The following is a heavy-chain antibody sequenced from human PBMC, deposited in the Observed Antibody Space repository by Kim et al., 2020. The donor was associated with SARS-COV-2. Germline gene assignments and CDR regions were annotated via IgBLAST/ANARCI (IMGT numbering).Heavy chain of an antibody. V-gene: IGHV4-61*02. D-gene: IGHD1-26*01. CDR2: IYTSGST. CDR3: ARAEAIVGLLRGQYYYYGMDV. CDR1: GGSISSGSYY. Sequence: SETLSLTCTVSGGSISSGSYYWSWIRQPAGKGLEWIGRIYTSGSTNYNPSLKSRVTISVDTSKNQFSLKLSSVTAADTAVYYCARAEAIVGLLRGQYYYYGMDVWGPGTTVTVSS. J-gene: IGHJ6*02.